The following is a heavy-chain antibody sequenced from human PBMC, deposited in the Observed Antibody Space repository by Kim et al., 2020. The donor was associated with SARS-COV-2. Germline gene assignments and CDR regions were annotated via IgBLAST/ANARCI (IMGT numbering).Heavy chain of an antibody. D-gene: IGHD2-21*01. J-gene: IGHJ6*02. Sequence: YAQKFQGRVTMTRETSISTAYMELSRLRSDDTAVYYCARLWVPPTNGMDVWGQGTTVTVSS. V-gene: IGHV1-2*02. CDR3: ARLWVPPTNGMDV.